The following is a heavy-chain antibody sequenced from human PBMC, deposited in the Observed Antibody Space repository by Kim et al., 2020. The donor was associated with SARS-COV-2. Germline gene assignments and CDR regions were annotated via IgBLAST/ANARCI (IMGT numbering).Heavy chain of an antibody. V-gene: IGHV3-9*01. J-gene: IGHJ4*02. Sequence: GGSLRLSCAASGFTFDDYAMHWVRQAPGKGLEWVSGISWNSGSIGYADSVKGRFTISRDNAKNSLYLQMNSLRAEDTALYYCAKDGGAVVRGEGRAFDYWGQGILVTVSS. CDR3: AKDGGAVVRGEGRAFDY. CDR1: GFTFDDYA. D-gene: IGHD3-10*01. CDR2: ISWNSGSI.